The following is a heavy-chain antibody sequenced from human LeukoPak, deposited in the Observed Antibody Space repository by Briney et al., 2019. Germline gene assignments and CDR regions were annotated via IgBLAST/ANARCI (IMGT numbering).Heavy chain of an antibody. CDR2: IYYSGST. J-gene: IGHJ4*02. D-gene: IGHD6-19*01. CDR1: GGSISSYY. Sequence: PSETLSLTCTVSGGSISSYYWSWIRQPPGKGLEGIGYIYYSGSTNYNPSLKSRGTISVDTSKNQFSLKLSSVTAADTGVYYCARSSGPGPFDCWGKGTLVTVSS. CDR3: ARSSGPGPFDC. V-gene: IGHV4-59*08.